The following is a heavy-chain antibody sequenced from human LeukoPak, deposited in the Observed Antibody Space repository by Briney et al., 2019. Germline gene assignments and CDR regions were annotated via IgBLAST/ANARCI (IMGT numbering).Heavy chain of an antibody. V-gene: IGHV1-18*01. Sequence: GASVKVSCKASGYTFTSYGISWVRQAPGQGLEWMGWISAYSGNTNYAQKLQGRVTMTTDTSTSTAYMELRSLRSDDTAVYYCARETGIRPFCYYYYGMDVWGQGTTVTVSS. CDR1: GYTFTSYG. D-gene: IGHD1-14*01. CDR2: ISAYSGNT. J-gene: IGHJ6*02. CDR3: ARETGIRPFCYYYYGMDV.